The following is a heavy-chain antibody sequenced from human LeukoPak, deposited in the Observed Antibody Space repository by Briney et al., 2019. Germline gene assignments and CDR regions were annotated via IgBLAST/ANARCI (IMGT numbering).Heavy chain of an antibody. J-gene: IGHJ4*02. D-gene: IGHD3-22*01. CDR3: ARVDYYDSSGYYPYFDY. CDR1: GGSFSGYY. V-gene: IGHV4-34*01. Sequence: KASGTLSLTCAVYGGSFSGYYWSWIRQPPGKGLEWIGEINHSGSTNYNPSLKSRVTISVDTSKNQFSLKLSSVTAADTAVYYCARVDYYDSSGYYPYFDYWGQGTLVTVSS. CDR2: INHSGST.